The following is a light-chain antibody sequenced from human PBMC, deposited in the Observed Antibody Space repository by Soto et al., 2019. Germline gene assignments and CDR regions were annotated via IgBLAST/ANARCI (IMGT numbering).Light chain of an antibody. CDR2: DVS. CDR1: SSDVGGYNY. V-gene: IGLV2-14*01. J-gene: IGLJ1*01. CDR3: CSYTDSITRYV. Sequence: QAVVTQPASVSGSPGQSITISCTGTSSDVGGYNYVSWYQQHPGKAPKLMIYDVSNRPSGVSNRFSGSKSGNTASLTISGLQAEDEADYYCCSYTDSITRYVFGTGTKLTVL.